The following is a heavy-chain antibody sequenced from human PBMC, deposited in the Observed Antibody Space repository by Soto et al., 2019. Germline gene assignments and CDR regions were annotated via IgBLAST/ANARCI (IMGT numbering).Heavy chain of an antibody. V-gene: IGHV3-30*18. CDR3: AKGHSGWYGDDAFDI. J-gene: IGHJ3*02. Sequence: LRLSCAASGFTFSSYGMHWVRQAPGKGLEWVAVISYDGSNKYYADSVKGRFTISRDNSKNTLYLQMNSLRAEDTAVYYCAKGHSGWYGDDAFDIWGQGTMVTVSS. CDR2: ISYDGSNK. CDR1: GFTFSSYG. D-gene: IGHD6-19*01.